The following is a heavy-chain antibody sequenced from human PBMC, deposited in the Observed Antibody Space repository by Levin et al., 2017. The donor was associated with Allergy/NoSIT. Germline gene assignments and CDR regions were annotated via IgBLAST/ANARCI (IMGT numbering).Heavy chain of an antibody. J-gene: IGHJ3*02. CDR3: ARGGTMSRAGSAFDI. Sequence: GESLKISCAASGFTVSSNYMSWVRQAPGKGLEWVSVIYSGGSTYYADSVKGRFTISRDNSKNTLYLQMNSLRAEDTAVYYCARGGTMSRAGSAFDIWGQGTMVTVSS. CDR2: IYSGGST. D-gene: IGHD3-22*01. V-gene: IGHV3-53*01. CDR1: GFTVSSNY.